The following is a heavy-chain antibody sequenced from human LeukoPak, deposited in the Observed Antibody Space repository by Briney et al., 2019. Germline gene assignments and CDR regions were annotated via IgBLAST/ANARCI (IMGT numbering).Heavy chain of an antibody. D-gene: IGHD3-22*01. CDR3: AKAAADSSGLHVDY. CDR2: IRYDGSNK. Sequence: PGGSLRLSCAASGFTFSSYGMHWVRQAPGKGLEWVAFIRYDGSNKYYADSVKGRFTISRDNSKNTLYLQMNSLRAEDTAVYYCAKAAADSSGLHVDYWGQETLVTVSS. J-gene: IGHJ4*02. CDR1: GFTFSSYG. V-gene: IGHV3-30*02.